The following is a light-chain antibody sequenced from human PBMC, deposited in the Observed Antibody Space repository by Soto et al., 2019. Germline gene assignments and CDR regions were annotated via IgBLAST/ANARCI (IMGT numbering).Light chain of an antibody. CDR2: DVS. CDR1: SSDVGGYNY. CDR3: SSYSGSSALAV. V-gene: IGLV2-14*03. J-gene: IGLJ2*01. Sequence: QSALTQPASVSGSPGQSITISCTGTSSDVGGYNYVSWYQQHPGKAPKLMIYDVSNRPSGVSNRFSGSKSGNTASLTISGLQAEDEADYYCSSYSGSSALAVFGGGPKLTVL.